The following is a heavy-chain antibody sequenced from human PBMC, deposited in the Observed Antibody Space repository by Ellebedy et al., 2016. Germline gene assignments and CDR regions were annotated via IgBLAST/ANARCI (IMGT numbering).Heavy chain of an antibody. CDR3: ARDYDSSGYYTSGFGP. D-gene: IGHD3-22*01. CDR1: GGSITSDHY. CDR2: IYYSGST. V-gene: IGHV4-30-4*01. J-gene: IGHJ5*02. Sequence: SETLSLTXTVSGGSITSDHYWHWIRQVPGKGLEWIGYIYYSGSTDYKSSLKSRVTISLDTSKNQFSLELRSVTAADTAVYYCARDYDSSGYYTSGFGPWGQGTLVTVSS.